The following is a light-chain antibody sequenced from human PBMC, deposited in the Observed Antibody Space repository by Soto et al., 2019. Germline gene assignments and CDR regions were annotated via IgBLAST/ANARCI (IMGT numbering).Light chain of an antibody. V-gene: IGLV1-47*01. Sequence: QSVLTQPPSASGTPGQRVTISRSGSSSNIGSNYVYWYQQLPGTAPKLLIYRNNQRPSGVPDRFSGSKSGTSASLAISGLRSEDEADYYCAAWDDSLSPHVVFGGGTKVTVL. CDR2: RNN. CDR3: AAWDDSLSPHVV. J-gene: IGLJ2*01. CDR1: SSNIGSNY.